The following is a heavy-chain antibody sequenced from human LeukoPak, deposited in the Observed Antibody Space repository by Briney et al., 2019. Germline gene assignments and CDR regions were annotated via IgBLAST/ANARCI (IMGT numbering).Heavy chain of an antibody. J-gene: IGHJ3*02. CDR2: MNPNSGNT. CDR1: GYTFTSYD. V-gene: IGHV1-8*03. Sequence: GASVKVSCKASGYTFTSYDINWVRQAPGQGLEWMGWMNPNSGNTGYAQKFQGRVTITRNTSISTAYMELSSLRSEDTAVYYCARGLYSSSSYAFDIWGQGTMVTVSS. CDR3: ARGLYSSSSYAFDI. D-gene: IGHD6-6*01.